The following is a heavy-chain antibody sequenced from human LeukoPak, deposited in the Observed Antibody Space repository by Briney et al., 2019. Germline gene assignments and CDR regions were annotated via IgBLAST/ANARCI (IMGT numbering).Heavy chain of an antibody. Sequence: SRTLSLTCTVSGGSISSGNYYWGWIRQPAGKGLEWIGLIHTSGSTNYNPSLKSRVTISVDTSKNQFSLKLSSVTAADTAVYYCARDLGYYYDSSGYAFDIWGQGTMVTVSS. CDR3: ARDLGYYYDSSGYAFDI. V-gene: IGHV4-61*02. CDR2: IHTSGST. J-gene: IGHJ3*02. CDR1: GGSISSGNYY. D-gene: IGHD3-22*01.